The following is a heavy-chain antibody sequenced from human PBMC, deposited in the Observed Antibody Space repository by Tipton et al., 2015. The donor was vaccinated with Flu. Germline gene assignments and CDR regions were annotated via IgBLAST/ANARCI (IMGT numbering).Heavy chain of an antibody. CDR3: ARGLGGNNPY. V-gene: IGHV4-59*01. CDR2: FYHTGDT. D-gene: IGHD1-14*01. J-gene: IGHJ4*02. Sequence: GLVKPSETLSLTCSVSGDSITGYYWSWIRQSPGKGLEWIGYFYHTGDTNYNPSLASRATISVDMSTNQLSLHLRSVTAADTAVYYCARGLGGNNPYWGRGTLVTVSS. CDR1: GDSITGYY.